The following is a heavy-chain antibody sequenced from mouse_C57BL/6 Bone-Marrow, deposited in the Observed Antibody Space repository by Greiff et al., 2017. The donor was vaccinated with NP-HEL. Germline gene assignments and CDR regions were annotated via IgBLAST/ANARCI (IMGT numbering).Heavy chain of an antibody. CDR3: ARDYYGRPYYFDY. J-gene: IGHJ2*01. D-gene: IGHD1-1*01. CDR1: GYTFTSYW. Sequence: QVQLQQPGAELVRPGSSVKLSCKASGYTFTSYWMHWVKQRPIQGLEWIGNIDPSDSETHYNQKFKDKATLTVDKSSSTAYMQLSSLTSEDSAVYYCARDYYGRPYYFDYWGQGTTLTVSS. V-gene: IGHV1-52*01. CDR2: IDPSDSET.